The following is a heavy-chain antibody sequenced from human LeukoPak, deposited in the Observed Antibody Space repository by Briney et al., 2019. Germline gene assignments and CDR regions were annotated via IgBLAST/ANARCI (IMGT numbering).Heavy chain of an antibody. J-gene: IGHJ4*02. V-gene: IGHV3-48*01. CDR2: ISSSSSTI. D-gene: IGHD4-17*01. CDR3: ARDDYGDYEGGFDY. Sequence: GGSLRLSCAASGFTFSSYGMNWVRQAPGKGLEWVSYISSSSSTIYYADSVKGRFTISRDNAKNSLYLQMNSLRAEDTAVYYCARDDYGDYEGGFDYWGQGTLVTVSS. CDR1: GFTFSSYG.